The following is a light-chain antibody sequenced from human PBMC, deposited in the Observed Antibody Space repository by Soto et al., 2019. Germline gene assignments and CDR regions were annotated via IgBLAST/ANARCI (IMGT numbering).Light chain of an antibody. Sequence: ETVMTQSPATLSVSPGERATLSCRSSQSVRSNLAWYQQKPGQAPRLLIYGASTRDNGIPARFSGSGSWTEFTLTNSSLQSEDFAVYYCQQYNNWPPSWTFGQGPKVEVK. CDR1: QSVRSN. CDR3: QQYNNWPPSWT. J-gene: IGKJ1*01. CDR2: GAS. V-gene: IGKV3-15*01.